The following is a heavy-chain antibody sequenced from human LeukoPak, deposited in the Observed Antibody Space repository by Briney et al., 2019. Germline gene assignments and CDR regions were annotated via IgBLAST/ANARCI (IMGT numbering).Heavy chain of an antibody. CDR1: GGSINSYY. V-gene: IGHV4-59*08. CDR3: ARLGVRYSTSSWWFDP. Sequence: SETLALTCTVSGGSINSYYWSWVRQPPGKGLEWMGYIYYSGSTNYSPSLKSRVTISVDTSKNQFSLKLSSVTAADTAVYYCARLGVRYSTSSWWFDPWGQATLVTVSS. CDR2: IYYSGST. J-gene: IGHJ5*02. D-gene: IGHD6-6*01.